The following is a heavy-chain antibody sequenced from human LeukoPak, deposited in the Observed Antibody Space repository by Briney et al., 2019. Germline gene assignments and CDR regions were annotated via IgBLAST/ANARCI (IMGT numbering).Heavy chain of an antibody. V-gene: IGHV1-2*02. CDR1: GYTFTGYY. CDR3: ARVIPVYCSSTSCSNFDY. Sequence: ASVKVSCKASGYTFTGYYMHWVRQAPGQGLEWMGWINPNSGGTNYAQKFQGRVTMTRDTSISAAYMELSRLRSDDTAVYYCARVIPVYCSSTSCSNFDYWGQGTLVTVSS. CDR2: INPNSGGT. D-gene: IGHD2-2*01. J-gene: IGHJ4*02.